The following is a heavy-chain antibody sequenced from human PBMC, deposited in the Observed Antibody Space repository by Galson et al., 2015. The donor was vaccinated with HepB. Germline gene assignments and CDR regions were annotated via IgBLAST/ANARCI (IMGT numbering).Heavy chain of an antibody. Sequence: SLRLSCAASGFTFSSYDMHWVRQATGKGLEWVSAIGTAGDTYYPGFVKGRFTISRENAKNSLYLQMNSLRAGDTAVYYCARGSTPYCSSTSCNAFDIWGQGTMVTVSS. CDR3: ARGSTPYCSSTSCNAFDI. J-gene: IGHJ3*02. D-gene: IGHD2-2*01. CDR2: IGTAGDT. V-gene: IGHV3-13*01. CDR1: GFTFSSYD.